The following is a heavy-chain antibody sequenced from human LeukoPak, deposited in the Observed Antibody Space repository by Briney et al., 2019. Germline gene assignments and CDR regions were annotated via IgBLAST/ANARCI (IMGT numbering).Heavy chain of an antibody. D-gene: IGHD5-24*01. CDR3: ARALGRLQPYYYYYGVDV. CDR1: RFTLSSYW. Sequence: GGSLTLSCAPSRFTLSSYWMSWVRHAPGKGREWVAYINQKGREKYYIDSVTGRFTISRDNAKNSLYLQMNSLRAEDTAVYYCARALGRLQPYYYYYGVDVWGQGTTVTVSS. V-gene: IGHV3-7*01. J-gene: IGHJ6*02. CDR2: INQKGREK.